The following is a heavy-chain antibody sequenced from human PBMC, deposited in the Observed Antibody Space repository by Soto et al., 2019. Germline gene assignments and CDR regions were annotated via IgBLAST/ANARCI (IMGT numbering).Heavy chain of an antibody. CDR2: INPNSGGT. CDR1: GYTFTGYY. V-gene: IGHV1-2*04. CDR3: ARATGITMVRGVIPTRGYFDY. Sequence: ASVKVSCKASGYTFTGYYMHWVRQAPGQGLEWMGWINPNSGGTNYAQKFQGWVTMTRDTSISTAYMELSRLRSDDTAVYYCARATGITMVRGVIPTRGYFDYWGQGTLVTVSS. D-gene: IGHD3-10*01. J-gene: IGHJ4*02.